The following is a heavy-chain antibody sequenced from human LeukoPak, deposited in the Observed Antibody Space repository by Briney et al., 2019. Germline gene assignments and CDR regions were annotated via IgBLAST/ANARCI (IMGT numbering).Heavy chain of an antibody. CDR1: GFTFSSYE. CDR3: AREGGRGSFFDY. Sequence: GGSLRLSCAASGFTFSSYEMNWVRQAPGKGLEWASYISSSGSTIYYADSVKGRFTISRDNAKNSLYLQMNSLRAEDTAVYYCAREGGRGSFFDYWGPGTPVTVSS. CDR2: ISSSGSTI. D-gene: IGHD1-26*01. V-gene: IGHV3-48*03. J-gene: IGHJ4*01.